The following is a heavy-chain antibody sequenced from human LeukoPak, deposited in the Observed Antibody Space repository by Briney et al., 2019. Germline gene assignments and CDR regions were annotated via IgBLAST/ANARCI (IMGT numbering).Heavy chain of an antibody. V-gene: IGHV4-30-4*01. Sequence: SETLSLTCTVSGGSISSGDYYWSWIRQPPGKGLEWIGYIYYSGSTYYNPSLKSRVTISVDTSKNQFSLKLSSVTAADTAVYYCAREGSGYYYKAFDIWGQGTMVTVSS. CDR3: AREGSGYYYKAFDI. CDR2: IYYSGST. D-gene: IGHD3-22*01. CDR1: GGSISSGDYY. J-gene: IGHJ3*02.